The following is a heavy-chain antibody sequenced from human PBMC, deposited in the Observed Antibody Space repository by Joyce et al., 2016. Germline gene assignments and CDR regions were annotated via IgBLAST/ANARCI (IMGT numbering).Heavy chain of an antibody. CDR1: GGSISSGGYY. J-gene: IGHJ3*02. CDR2: INYSGST. V-gene: IGHV4-31*03. CDR3: ARDSGNAFDI. Sequence: QVRLQESGPGPVKPSQTLSLTCTVSGGSISSGGYYWSWIRQQPGKGLEWIGYINYSGSTYYNPALQGRITMSVDTSKNKFSLKLSSVTAAGTAVYYCARDSGNAFDIWGQGTMVTVSS. D-gene: IGHD1-26*01.